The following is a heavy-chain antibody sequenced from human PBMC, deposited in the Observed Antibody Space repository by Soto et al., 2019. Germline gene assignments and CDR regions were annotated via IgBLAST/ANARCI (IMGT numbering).Heavy chain of an antibody. CDR3: ARAQQQLDPYYFYYGMDV. J-gene: IGHJ6*02. CDR2: IIPIFGTA. D-gene: IGHD6-13*01. Sequence: SVKVSCNASGGTFSGYAISWVRQAPGQGLEWMGGIIPIFGTANYAQKLQGRVTITADESTSTAYMELSSLRSEDTAVYYCARAQQQLDPYYFYYGMDVWGQGTRVSVSS. CDR1: GGTFSGYA. V-gene: IGHV1-69*13.